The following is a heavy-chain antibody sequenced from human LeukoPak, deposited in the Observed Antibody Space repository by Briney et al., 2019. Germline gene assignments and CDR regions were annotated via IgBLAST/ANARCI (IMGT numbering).Heavy chain of an antibody. CDR3: ATPDSSGYYYLY. CDR1: GGSISSSSYY. J-gene: IGHJ4*02. V-gene: IGHV4-39*01. Sequence: PSETLSLTCTVSGGSISSSSYYWGWIRQPPGKGLEWIGNIYYTGSTYYNPSLKSRVTISVDTSKNQFSLKRRSVTAAGTAVYYWATPDSSGYYYLYWGQGTLVTVSS. D-gene: IGHD3-22*01. CDR2: IYYTGST.